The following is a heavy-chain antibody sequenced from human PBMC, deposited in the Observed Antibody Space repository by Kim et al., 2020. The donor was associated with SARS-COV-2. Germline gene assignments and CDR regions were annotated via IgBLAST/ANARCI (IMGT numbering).Heavy chain of an antibody. D-gene: IGHD3-16*02. V-gene: IGHV3-13*01. CDR2: IATTGDT. Sequence: SLRLSFSASRPTFSSYDMHWVRQATGKGLEWVSGIATTGDTFYPGSVKGRFTISRENAKNSLYLQMNSLRAGDTAVYYCARGRVITFGGVIVYDTFDVWGQGTMVTVSS. CDR3: ARGRVITFGGVIVYDTFDV. CDR1: RPTFSSYD. J-gene: IGHJ3*01.